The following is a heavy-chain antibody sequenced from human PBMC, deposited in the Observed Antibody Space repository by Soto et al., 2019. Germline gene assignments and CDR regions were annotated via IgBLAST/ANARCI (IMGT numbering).Heavy chain of an antibody. CDR1: GCTCSNYA. CDR3: AKRSLTAASFDY. CDR2: ITGSGGGT. V-gene: IGHV3-23*01. D-gene: IGHD6-13*01. J-gene: IGHJ4*02. Sequence: EVQLLVSGGGLVQPGWSLRLSCAASGCTCSNYAMTLVRQSPGKGLEWVSVITGSGGGTYFVDSVKGRFTISRDNSKNTVYLQMNSLRADDTAVYYCAKRSLTAASFDYWGQGPLVTFSS.